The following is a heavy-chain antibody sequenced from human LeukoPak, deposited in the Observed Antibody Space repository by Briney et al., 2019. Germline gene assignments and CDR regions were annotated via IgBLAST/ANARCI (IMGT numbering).Heavy chain of an antibody. Sequence: GASVKVSCQASGYTFTGYYMHGVRQAPGQGLEWMGWINPKSGGTNYAQKFQGRVTMTRDTSISKAYMELSRLRSDDTAVDYCGRDVGFLWFGELVTDYWGQGTLVTVSS. CDR3: GRDVGFLWFGELVTDY. V-gene: IGHV1-2*02. D-gene: IGHD3-10*01. J-gene: IGHJ4*02. CDR2: INPKSGGT. CDR1: GYTFTGYY.